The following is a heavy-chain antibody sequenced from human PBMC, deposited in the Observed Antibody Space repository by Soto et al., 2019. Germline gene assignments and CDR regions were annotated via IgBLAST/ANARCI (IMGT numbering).Heavy chain of an antibody. V-gene: IGHV3-48*02. Sequence: PGGSLRLSCAASGFTFSSYSMNWVRQAPGKGLEWVSYISSSSSTIYYADSVKGRFTISRDNAKNSLYLQMNSLRDEDTAVYYCARDRGQQLIRYYYYYGMDVWGQGTTVTVSS. CDR3: ARDRGQQLIRYYYYYGMDV. D-gene: IGHD6-13*01. CDR2: ISSSSSTI. J-gene: IGHJ6*02. CDR1: GFTFSSYS.